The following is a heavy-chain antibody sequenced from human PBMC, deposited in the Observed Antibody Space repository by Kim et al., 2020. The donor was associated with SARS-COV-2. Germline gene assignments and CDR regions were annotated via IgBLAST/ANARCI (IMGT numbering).Heavy chain of an antibody. D-gene: IGHD3-9*01. J-gene: IGHJ4*02. CDR3: AREGGAYYDILTGYYNPYYFDY. V-gene: IGHV1-69*13. Sequence: SVKVSCKASGGTFSSYAISWVRQAPGQGLEWMGGIIPIFGTANYAQKFQGRVTITADESTSTAYMELSSLRSEDTAVYYCAREGGAYYDILTGYYNPYYFDYWGQGTLVTVSS. CDR1: GGTFSSYA. CDR2: IIPIFGTA.